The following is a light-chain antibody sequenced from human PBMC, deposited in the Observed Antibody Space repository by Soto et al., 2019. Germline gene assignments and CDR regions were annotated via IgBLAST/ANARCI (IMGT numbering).Light chain of an antibody. CDR2: RNN. Sequence: QSVLTQPPSASGTPGQRVTISGSGSSSNIGSNYVYWYQQFPGTAPKLLIYRNNQRPSGVPDRFSGSKSGTSASLAISGLRSEDEADYYCAAWDDSLSAYVVFGGGTKLTVL. V-gene: IGLV1-47*01. CDR1: SSNIGSNY. CDR3: AAWDDSLSAYVV. J-gene: IGLJ2*01.